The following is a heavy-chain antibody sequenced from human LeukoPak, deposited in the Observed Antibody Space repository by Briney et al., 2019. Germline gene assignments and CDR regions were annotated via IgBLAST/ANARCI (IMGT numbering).Heavy chain of an antibody. CDR3: ARRYSK. CDR2: ISYSGAS. V-gene: IGHV4-39*01. CDR1: GVSINTGGDY. Sequence: PSETLSLTCTVSGVSINTGGDYWGWIRQTPGKGLEWIASISYSGASFYNPSLKSRVTIPRDTSKNQFSLRLTSVSAADTAVYYCARRYSKWGQGTLLTVSS. J-gene: IGHJ4*02. D-gene: IGHD5-12*01.